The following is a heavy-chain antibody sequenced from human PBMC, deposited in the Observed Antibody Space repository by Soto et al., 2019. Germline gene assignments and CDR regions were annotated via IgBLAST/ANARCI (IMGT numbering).Heavy chain of an antibody. CDR3: ARTHSRGWTFGY. Sequence: SGPTLVNPTQTLTLTCTFSGFSLSTSGMHVSWIRQPPGKALEWLARIDWDDDKFYSTSLKTRLTISKDTSKNQVVLTMTNMDPVDTATYYCARTHSRGWTFGYWGQGTLVTVSS. J-gene: IGHJ4*02. CDR2: IDWDDDK. CDR1: GFSLSTSGMH. D-gene: IGHD6-19*01. V-gene: IGHV2-70*04.